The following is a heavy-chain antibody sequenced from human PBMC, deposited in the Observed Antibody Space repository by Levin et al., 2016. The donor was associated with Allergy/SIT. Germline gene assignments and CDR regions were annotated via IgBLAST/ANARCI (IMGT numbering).Heavy chain of an antibody. CDR3: VKDRPTIFGVVYFDY. V-gene: IGHV3-64D*06. J-gene: IGHJ4*02. D-gene: IGHD3-3*01. CDR2: ISSNGGST. CDR1: GFTFSSYA. Sequence: GESLKISCSASGFTFSSYAMHWVRQAPGKGLEYVSAISSNGGSTYYADSVKGRFTISRDNSKNTLYLQMSSLRAEDTAVYYCVKDRPTIFGVVYFDYWGQGTLVTVSS.